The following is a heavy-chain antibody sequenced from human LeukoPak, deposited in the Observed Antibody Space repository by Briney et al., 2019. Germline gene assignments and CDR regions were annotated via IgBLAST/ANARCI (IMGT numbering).Heavy chain of an antibody. D-gene: IGHD3-10*01. Sequence: SETLSLTCTVSGGSISSGSYYWSWIRQPAGKGLEWIGRIYTSGSTNYNPSLKSRVTISVDTSKNQFSLKLSSVTAADPAVYYCAREIWVGEEWFDPWGQGTLVSGSS. CDR1: GGSISSGSYY. CDR3: AREIWVGEEWFDP. V-gene: IGHV4-61*02. CDR2: IYTSGST. J-gene: IGHJ5*02.